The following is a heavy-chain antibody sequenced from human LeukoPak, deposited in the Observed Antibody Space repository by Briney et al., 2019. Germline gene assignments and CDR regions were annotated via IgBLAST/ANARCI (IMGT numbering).Heavy chain of an antibody. Sequence: GGSLRLSCAASGFTFSSYAMHWVRQAPGKGVEWVAVISYDGSNKYYADSVKGRFTISRDNSKNTLYLQMNSLRAEDTAVYYCARDNYYDSSGYPYFDYWGQGTLVTVSS. CDR3: ARDNYYDSSGYPYFDY. D-gene: IGHD3-22*01. V-gene: IGHV3-30-3*01. CDR2: ISYDGSNK. J-gene: IGHJ4*02. CDR1: GFTFSSYA.